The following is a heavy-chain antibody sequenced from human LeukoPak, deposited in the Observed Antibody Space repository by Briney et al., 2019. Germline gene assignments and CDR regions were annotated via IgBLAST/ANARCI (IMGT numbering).Heavy chain of an antibody. V-gene: IGHV4-59*12. CDR3: ATYSSGRYWYFDL. CDR2: IYYSGST. J-gene: IGHJ2*01. Sequence: PSETLSLTCTVSGGSISSYYWSWIRQPPGKGLEWIGYIYYSGSTNYNPSLKSRVTISVDTSKNQFSLKLSSVTAADTAVYYCATYSSGRYWYFDLWGRGTLVTVSS. CDR1: GGSISSYY. D-gene: IGHD6-19*01.